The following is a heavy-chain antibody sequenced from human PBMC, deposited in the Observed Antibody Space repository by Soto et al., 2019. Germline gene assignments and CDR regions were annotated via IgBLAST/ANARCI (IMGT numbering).Heavy chain of an antibody. Sequence: QVQLQQWGAGLLKPSETLSLTCAVYGGSFSGYYWSWIRQPPGKGLEWIGEINHSGSTNYNPSLKSRVTTSVDTSKNQFSLKLSSVTAADTAVYYCARGGVAYSSSSLWFDPWGQGTLVTVSS. J-gene: IGHJ5*02. V-gene: IGHV4-34*01. D-gene: IGHD6-6*01. CDR3: ARGGVAYSSSSLWFDP. CDR1: GGSFSGYY. CDR2: INHSGST.